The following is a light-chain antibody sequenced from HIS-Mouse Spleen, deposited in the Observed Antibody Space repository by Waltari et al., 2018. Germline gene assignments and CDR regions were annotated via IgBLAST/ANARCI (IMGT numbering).Light chain of an antibody. Sequence: SSDLPQDLAVSLALGRPVGSTCPGNSLRTYNASWYQQKPGQAPVLFIYGKNNRPSGIPDRFSGSSSGNTASLTITGAQAEDEADYYCNSRDSSGNHLVFGGGTKLTVL. J-gene: IGLJ2*01. CDR2: GKN. CDR3: NSRDSSGNHLV. CDR1: SLRTYN. V-gene: IGLV3-19*01.